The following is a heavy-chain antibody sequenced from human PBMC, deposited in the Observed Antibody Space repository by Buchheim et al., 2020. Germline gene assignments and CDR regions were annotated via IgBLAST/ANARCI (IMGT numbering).Heavy chain of an antibody. D-gene: IGHD2-15*01. CDR1: EFTSRRYW. J-gene: IGHJ6*02. Sequence: EVQLVESGGGLVQTGGSLRLSCAASEFTSRRYWVHWVHQAPGKGLVWVSRINPEGSTTTYADSVKGRFTISRDDGKNAGYLQMNSLRAEDTALYYCAGAPDCGGGSCYGYHYYGLDVWGQG. V-gene: IGHV3-74*01. CDR2: INPEGSTT. CDR3: AGAPDCGGGSCYGYHYYGLDV.